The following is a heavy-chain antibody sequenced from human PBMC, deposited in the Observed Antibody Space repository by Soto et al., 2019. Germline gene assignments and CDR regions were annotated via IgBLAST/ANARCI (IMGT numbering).Heavy chain of an antibody. CDR2: VVPLLCSA. D-gene: IGHD2-15*01. Sequence: EQSGPEVKKPGSSVKVSCKASADTFNNYGFSWVRQAPGQGLECVGGVVPLLCSATYAQKFQGRATISADESASTVYLELTNLQSDDTAIFYCASGIAVDRFEFWGLGTLVIVSS. J-gene: IGHJ4*01. V-gene: IGHV1-69*01. CDR1: ADTFNNYG. CDR3: ASGIAVDRFEF.